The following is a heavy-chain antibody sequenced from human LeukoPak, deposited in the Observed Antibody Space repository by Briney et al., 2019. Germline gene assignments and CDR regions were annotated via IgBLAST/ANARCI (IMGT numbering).Heavy chain of an antibody. Sequence: GGALRLSFAAPRFTFGRYKINLVRPAPGPGVGWGSFISCSGTTIYYADSVKGRFTISRDNAKNSLYLQMNSLRAEDTAVYYCARGVVVVSEWELPDAFDIWGQGTMVTVSS. D-gene: IGHD1-26*01. CDR1: RFTFGRYK. CDR2: ISCSGTTI. J-gene: IGHJ3*02. CDR3: ARGVVVVSEWELPDAFDI. V-gene: IGHV3-48*03.